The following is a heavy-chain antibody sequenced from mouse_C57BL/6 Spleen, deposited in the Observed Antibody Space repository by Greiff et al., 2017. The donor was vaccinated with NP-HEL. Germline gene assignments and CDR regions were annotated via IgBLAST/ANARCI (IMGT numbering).Heavy chain of an antibody. J-gene: IGHJ2*01. D-gene: IGHD1-1*01. CDR2: IDPSDSYT. V-gene: IGHV1-50*01. Sequence: VKLQQPGAELVKPGASVKLSCKASGYTFTSYWMQWVKQRPGQGLEWIGEIDPSDSYTNYNQKFKGTATLTVDTSSSTAYMQLSSLTSEDSAVYYCARSSYGSEDYWGQGTTLTVSS. CDR1: GYTFTSYW. CDR3: ARSSYGSEDY.